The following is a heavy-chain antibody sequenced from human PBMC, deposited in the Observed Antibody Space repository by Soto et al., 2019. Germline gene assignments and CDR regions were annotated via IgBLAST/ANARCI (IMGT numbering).Heavy chain of an antibody. CDR2: IYYSGST. CDR1: GGSVSSGSYY. V-gene: IGHV4-61*01. Sequence: QVQLQESGPGLVKPSETLSLTCTVSGGSVSSGSYYWSWIRQPPGKGLEWIGYIYYSGSTNYNPSLKSRVTISVDTSKNQFSLKLSSVTAADTAVYYCARDRGIAAAGLFDYWGQGTLVTVSS. J-gene: IGHJ4*02. D-gene: IGHD6-13*01. CDR3: ARDRGIAAAGLFDY.